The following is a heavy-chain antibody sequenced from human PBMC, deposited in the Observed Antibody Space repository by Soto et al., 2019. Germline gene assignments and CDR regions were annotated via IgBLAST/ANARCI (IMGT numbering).Heavy chain of an antibody. V-gene: IGHV3-21*01. D-gene: IGHD3-9*01. CDR1: GFTFSSYT. CDR3: ASGPYFEILTGYFDP. J-gene: IGHJ5*02. Sequence: EVRLVESGGGLVKPGGSLRLSCAASGFTFSSYTMNWVRQAPGKGLECVSSISSSSTSVYYADSVKGRFTISRDNAKNSLYVQMNSLRAEDTAVYYCASGPYFEILTGYFDPWGQGTLVTVSS. CDR2: ISSSSTSV.